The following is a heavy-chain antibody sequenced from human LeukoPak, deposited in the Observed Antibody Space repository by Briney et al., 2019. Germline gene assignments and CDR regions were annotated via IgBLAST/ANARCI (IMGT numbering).Heavy chain of an antibody. V-gene: IGHV3-21*01. Sequence: GGSLRLSCAASGFTFSSYSMNWARQAPGKGLEWVSSISSSSSYIYYADSVKGRFTISRDNAKNSLYLQMNSLRAEDTAVYYCASDTTLWFGELYDYWGQGTLVTVSS. CDR2: ISSSSSYI. CDR3: ASDTTLWFGELYDY. J-gene: IGHJ4*02. CDR1: GFTFSSYS. D-gene: IGHD3-10*01.